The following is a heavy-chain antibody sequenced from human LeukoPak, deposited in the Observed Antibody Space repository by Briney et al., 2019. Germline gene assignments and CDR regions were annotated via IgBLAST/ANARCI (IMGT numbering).Heavy chain of an antibody. D-gene: IGHD2-2*02. V-gene: IGHV3-23*01. Sequence: PGGSLRLSCAASGFTFSSYAMSWVRQAPGKGLEWVSAISGSGGSTYYADSVKGRFTISRDNSKNTLYLQMNSLRAEDTAVYYCAKNIVEYCSSTSCYRVYWGQGTLVTVSS. CDR2: ISGSGGST. J-gene: IGHJ4*02. CDR3: AKNIVEYCSSTSCYRVY. CDR1: GFTFSSYA.